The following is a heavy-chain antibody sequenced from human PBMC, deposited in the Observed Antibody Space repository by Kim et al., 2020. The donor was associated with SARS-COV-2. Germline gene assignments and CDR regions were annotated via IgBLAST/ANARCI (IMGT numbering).Heavy chain of an antibody. CDR3: ATRPQGYCSGGSCYSSRDAFDI. Sequence: ASVKVSCKVSGYTLTELSMHWVRQAPGKGLAWMGGFDPEDGETIYAQKFQGRVTMTEDTSTDTAYMELSSLRSEDTAVYYCATRPQGYCSGGSCYSSRDAFDIWGQGTMVTVSS. CDR1: GYTLTELS. CDR2: FDPEDGET. D-gene: IGHD2-15*01. J-gene: IGHJ3*02. V-gene: IGHV1-24*01.